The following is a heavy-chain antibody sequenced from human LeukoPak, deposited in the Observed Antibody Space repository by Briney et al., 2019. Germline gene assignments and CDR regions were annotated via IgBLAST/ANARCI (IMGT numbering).Heavy chain of an antibody. D-gene: IGHD3-9*01. CDR3: ARDTGYFDIVLDY. CDR1: GYTFSGNY. V-gene: IGHV1-2*02. Sequence: ASVKVSCKAVGYTFSGNYMHWVRQAPGQGLEWMGWINPNSGDTNYAQKFQGRVTMTRDTSISTAYMEVSRLRSDDTAVYYCARDTGYFDIVLDYWGQGTLVTVSS. J-gene: IGHJ4*02. CDR2: INPNSGDT.